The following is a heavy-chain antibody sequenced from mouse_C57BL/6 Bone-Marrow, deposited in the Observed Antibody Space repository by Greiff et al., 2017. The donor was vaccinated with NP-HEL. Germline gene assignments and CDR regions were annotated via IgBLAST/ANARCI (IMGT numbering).Heavy chain of an antibody. CDR2: IDPENGDT. D-gene: IGHD1-1*01. CDR1: GFNIKDDY. J-gene: IGHJ3*01. V-gene: IGHV14-4*01. CDR3: TTPNSPYYY. Sequence: EVQVVESGAELVRPGASVKLSCTASGFNIKDDYMHWVKQRPEQGLEWIGWIDPENGDTEYASKFQGKATITADTSSNTAYLQLSSLTSEDTAVYYCTTPNSPYYYGGQGTLVTVSA.